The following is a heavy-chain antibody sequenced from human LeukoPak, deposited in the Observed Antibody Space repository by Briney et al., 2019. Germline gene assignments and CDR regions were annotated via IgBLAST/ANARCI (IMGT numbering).Heavy chain of an antibody. CDR1: GYTFTSYG. CDR2: INPNSGGT. CDR3: ARYDPVGYYYYGMDV. V-gene: IGHV1-2*02. Sequence: ASVKVSCKASGYTFTSYGISWVRQAPGQGLEWMGWINPNSGGTNYAQKFQGRVTMTRDTSISTAYMELSRLRSDDTAVYYCARYDPVGYYYYGMDVWGQGTTVTVSS. J-gene: IGHJ6*02. D-gene: IGHD3-3*01.